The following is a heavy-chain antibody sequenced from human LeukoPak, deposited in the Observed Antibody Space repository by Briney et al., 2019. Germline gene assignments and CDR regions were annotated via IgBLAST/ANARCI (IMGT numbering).Heavy chain of an antibody. J-gene: IGHJ3*02. V-gene: IGHV1-18*01. CDR1: GYTFTSYG. Sequence: ASVKVSCKASGYTFTSYGISWVRQAPGQGLEWMGWISAYNGNTNYAQKLQGRVTMTTDTSTSTAYMVLRSLRSDDTAVYYCALIGYCSSTSCYGSAFDIWGQGTMVTVSS. D-gene: IGHD2-2*03. CDR2: ISAYNGNT. CDR3: ALIGYCSSTSCYGSAFDI.